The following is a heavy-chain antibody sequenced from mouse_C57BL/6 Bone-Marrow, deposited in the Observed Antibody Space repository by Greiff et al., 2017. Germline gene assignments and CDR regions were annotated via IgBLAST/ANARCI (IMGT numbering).Heavy chain of an antibody. Sequence: QVQLQQPGAELVKPGASVKLSCKASGYTFTSYWMQWVNQRPGQGLEWIGEIDPSDSYTNYNQKFKGKATLTVDTSSSTAYMQLSSLTSEDSAVYYCAREVDYYGSSYVGYYCDYWGQGTTLTVSS. V-gene: IGHV1-50*01. D-gene: IGHD1-1*01. CDR2: IDPSDSYT. CDR1: GYTFTSYW. CDR3: AREVDYYGSSYVGYYCDY. J-gene: IGHJ2*01.